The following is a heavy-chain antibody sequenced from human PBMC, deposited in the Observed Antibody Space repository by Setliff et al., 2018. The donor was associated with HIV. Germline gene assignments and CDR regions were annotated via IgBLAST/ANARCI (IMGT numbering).Heavy chain of an antibody. Sequence: GSLRLSCVASGFMFSSHGMHWVRQAPGKGLECLAFIRADGINKYHADSVKGRFTISRDNSKNTLYLQMNSLRAEDSAVYYCVRDATTATRNYYYGLDVWGQGTTVTVSS. D-gene: IGHD4-17*01. J-gene: IGHJ6*02. CDR3: VRDATTATRNYYYGLDV. CDR1: GFMFSSHG. V-gene: IGHV3-30*02. CDR2: IRADGINK.